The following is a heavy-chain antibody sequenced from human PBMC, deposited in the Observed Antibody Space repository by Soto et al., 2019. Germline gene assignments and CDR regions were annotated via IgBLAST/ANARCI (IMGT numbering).Heavy chain of an antibody. CDR1: GFSLSTRGVG. V-gene: IGHV2-5*02. Sequence: QITLKESGPTLVKPTQTLTLTCTFSGFSLSTRGVGVAWIRQPPGKALEWLALIYWDDGKRYSPSLKSRLTITKDTSRNQVVVTMTNMDPVDTATYYCGYRPDSSFDYWGQGTLVTVSS. CDR3: GYRPDSSFDY. J-gene: IGHJ4*02. CDR2: IYWDDGK. D-gene: IGHD2-15*01.